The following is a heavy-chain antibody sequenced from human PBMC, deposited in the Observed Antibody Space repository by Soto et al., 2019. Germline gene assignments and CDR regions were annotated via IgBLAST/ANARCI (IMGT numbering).Heavy chain of an antibody. D-gene: IGHD3-10*02. V-gene: IGHV3-30*03. CDR2: ISYDGSKQ. CDR1: GFTFNYYG. J-gene: IGHJ6*02. Sequence: QTQVVESGGGVVQPGTSLRLSCAASGFTFNYYGMHWVRQAPGKGLEWMAVISYDGSKQHYAESVKGRFAISRDNSRNTVHLQLNSLRPEDTAVYYCATMGPGPILEDSFYYYVIDVWGQGTTVTVSS. CDR3: ATMGPGPILEDSFYYYVIDV.